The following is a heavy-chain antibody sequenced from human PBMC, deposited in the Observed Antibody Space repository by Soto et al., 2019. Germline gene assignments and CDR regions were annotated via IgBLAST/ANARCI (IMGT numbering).Heavy chain of an antibody. CDR2: IYYSGST. J-gene: IGHJ3*02. CDR1: GGSISSGDYY. V-gene: IGHV4-30-4*01. D-gene: IGHD5-18*01. CDR3: ARSYVDTAMVLVADDAFDI. Sequence: KPSETLSLTCTVSGGSISSGDYYWSWIRQPPGKGLEWIGYIYYSGSTYYNPSLKSRVTISVDTSKNQFSLKLSSVTAADTAVYYCARSYVDTAMVLVADDAFDIWGQGTMVTVSS.